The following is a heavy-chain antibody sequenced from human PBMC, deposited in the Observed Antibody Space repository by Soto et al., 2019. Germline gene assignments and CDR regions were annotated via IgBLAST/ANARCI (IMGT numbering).Heavy chain of an antibody. Sequence: QVQLVQSGAEVKKPGASVKVSCKASGFSFTDYYMHWVRQAPGQGPEWMGWINPNSGGTNYAQNFQGRVTMTRDTSISTAYMELSRLRSDDTAVYYCARDLIYNGGQFTSYNCFDPWGQGTLVTVSP. J-gene: IGHJ5*02. D-gene: IGHD5-12*01. CDR2: INPNSGGT. CDR1: GFSFTDYY. V-gene: IGHV1-2*02. CDR3: ARDLIYNGGQFTSYNCFDP.